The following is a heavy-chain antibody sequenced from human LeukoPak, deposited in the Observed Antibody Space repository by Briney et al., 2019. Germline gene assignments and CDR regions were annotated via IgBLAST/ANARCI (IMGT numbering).Heavy chain of an antibody. CDR3: ARHSSGWYDY. CDR2: IYHSGST. Sequence: PSETLSLTCAVSGGSVSSPTWWTWVRQPPGKGLEWNGEIYHSGSTSYNPSLKSRVTLSIDKSKNQFSLKVKTVTAADTAVYYCARHSSGWYDYWGQGTLVTVSS. CDR1: GGSVSSPTW. D-gene: IGHD6-19*01. V-gene: IGHV4-4*02. J-gene: IGHJ4*02.